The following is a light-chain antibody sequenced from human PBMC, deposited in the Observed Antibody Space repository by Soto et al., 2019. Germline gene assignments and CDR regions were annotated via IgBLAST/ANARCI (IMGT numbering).Light chain of an antibody. V-gene: IGKV1-5*01. Sequence: DIQLTQSPSTLSASLGETATVTCRASQSVSACLAWYQQKPGEAPRLLIYGASAMPRGVPSRFSGSGSGTKFTLTIASLQSDDFATYYCQQYNTFSGTFGPGTKVDIK. J-gene: IGKJ1*01. CDR1: QSVSAC. CDR3: QQYNTFSGT. CDR2: GAS.